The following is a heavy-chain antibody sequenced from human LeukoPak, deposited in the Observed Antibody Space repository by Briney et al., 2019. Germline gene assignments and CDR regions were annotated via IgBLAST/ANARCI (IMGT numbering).Heavy chain of an antibody. V-gene: IGHV4-38-2*02. CDR1: GYSISSGCY. CDR3: ARHTTIFGVAIIDI. CDR2: IYHSGST. D-gene: IGHD3-3*01. J-gene: IGHJ3*02. Sequence: PETLSLTCTVSGYSISSGCYWGWIRQPPGKGLEWIGSIYHSGSTYYNPSLKSRVTISVDTSKNQFSLKLSSVTAADTAVYYCARHTTIFGVAIIDIWGQGTMVTVSS.